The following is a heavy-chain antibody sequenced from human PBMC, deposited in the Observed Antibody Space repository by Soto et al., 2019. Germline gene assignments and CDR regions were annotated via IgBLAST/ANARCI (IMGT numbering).Heavy chain of an antibody. CDR3: ARPESVGLYSSGWDAFGY. V-gene: IGHV1-18*01. J-gene: IGHJ4*02. CDR2: ISAYNGNT. CDR1: GYTFTSYG. Sequence: QVQLVQSGAEVKKPGASVKVSCKASGYTFTSYGISWVRQAPGQGLEWMGWISAYNGNTNYAQKLQGRVTMTTDTATSTAYMELRSLRSDDTAVYYCARPESVGLYSSGWDAFGYWGQGTLVTVSS. D-gene: IGHD6-19*01.